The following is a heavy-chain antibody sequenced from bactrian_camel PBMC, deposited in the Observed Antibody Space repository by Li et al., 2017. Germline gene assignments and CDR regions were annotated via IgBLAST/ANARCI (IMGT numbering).Heavy chain of an antibody. CDR2: IYADGSTT. D-gene: IGHD2*01. CDR3: ARDSTRYCSGAITEREVDY. J-gene: IGHJ4*01. CDR1: GFSITTRC. Sequence: HVQLVESGGGSVQAGGSLRLSCVGSGFSITTRCMYWFRQAPGKERDGVAAIYADGSTTYYAGSVKGRFAISRDNVKNTLYLQMNSLKPEDTATYYCARDSTRYCSGAITEREVDYWGQGTQVTVS. V-gene: IGHV3S1*01.